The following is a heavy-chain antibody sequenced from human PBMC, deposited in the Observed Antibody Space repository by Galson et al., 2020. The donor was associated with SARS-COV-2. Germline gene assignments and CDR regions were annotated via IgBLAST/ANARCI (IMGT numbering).Heavy chain of an antibody. CDR2: ISEYDSST. Sequence: ASVKVSCKASGYTFNTFGISWVRQAPGQWPEWLGWISEYDSSTKYSQKVQDRVTFTTYTSTTTAYMELRSLRSDDTAVYYCARDAGWLLNYGMDVWGQGTTVIVSS. V-gene: IGHV1-18*01. J-gene: IGHJ6*02. CDR1: GYTFNTFG. CDR3: ARDAGWLLNYGMDV. D-gene: IGHD3-9*01.